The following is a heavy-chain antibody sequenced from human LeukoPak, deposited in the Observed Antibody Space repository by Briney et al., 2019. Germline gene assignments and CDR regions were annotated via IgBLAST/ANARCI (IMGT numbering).Heavy chain of an antibody. J-gene: IGHJ4*02. D-gene: IGHD1-26*01. CDR3: ASSPIVGAPL. CDR1: GFTLSSYT. CDR2: ITSSSSYI. Sequence: GGSLRLSCAASGFTLSSYTMNWVRQAPGKGLEWVSSITSSSSYIYYADSVKGRFTISRDNAKKSLYLQMNSLRAEDTAVYYCASSPIVGAPLWGQGTLVTVSS. V-gene: IGHV3-21*01.